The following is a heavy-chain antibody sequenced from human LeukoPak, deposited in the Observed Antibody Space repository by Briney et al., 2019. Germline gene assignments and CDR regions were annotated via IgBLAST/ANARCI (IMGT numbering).Heavy chain of an antibody. CDR1: GGSISSSSYY. V-gene: IGHV4-61*01. CDR2: IYYSGST. J-gene: IGHJ3*02. CDR3: ARDAPITGGAFDI. Sequence: SETLSLTCTVSGGSISSSSYYWGWIRQPPGKGLEWIGYIYYSGSTNYNPSLKSRVTISVDTSKNQFSLKLSSVTAADTAVYYCARDAPITGGAFDIWGQGTMVTVSS. D-gene: IGHD2-8*02.